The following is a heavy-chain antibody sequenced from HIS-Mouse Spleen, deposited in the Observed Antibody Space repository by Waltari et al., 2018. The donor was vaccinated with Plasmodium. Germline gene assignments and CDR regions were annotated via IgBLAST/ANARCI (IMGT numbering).Heavy chain of an antibody. V-gene: IGHV4-39*07. J-gene: IGHJ5*02. CDR1: GCSLRSSSYY. CDR2: IYYSGST. D-gene: IGHD6-13*01. Sequence: QLQLQESGPGLVKPSETLSLTCTVSGCSLRSSSYYWGWIRQPPGKGLEWIGSIYYSGSTYYNPSLKSRVTISVDTSKNQFSLKLSSVTAADTAVYYCARVTAAAGTSWGQGTLVTVSS. CDR3: ARVTAAAGTS.